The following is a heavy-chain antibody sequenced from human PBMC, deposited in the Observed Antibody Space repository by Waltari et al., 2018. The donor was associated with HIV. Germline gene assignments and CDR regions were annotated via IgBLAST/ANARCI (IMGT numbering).Heavy chain of an antibody. D-gene: IGHD3-22*01. CDR3: ASSYTMVVVVDYYYYGLDV. CDR2: IYHSGST. J-gene: IGHJ6*02. V-gene: IGHV4-38-2*01. CDR1: GYSISSGYY. Sequence: QVQLQESGPGLVKPSETLSLICAVSGYSISSGYYWGWIRQPPGKGLEWIGSIYHSGSTYYNPSLKSRVTISLDTSKNQFSLRLSSVTAADTAVYYCASSYTMVVVVDYYYYGLDVWGQGTTVTVSS.